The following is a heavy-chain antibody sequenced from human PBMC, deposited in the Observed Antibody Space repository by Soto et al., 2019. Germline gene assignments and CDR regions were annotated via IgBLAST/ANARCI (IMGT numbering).Heavy chain of an antibody. Sequence: EVQLVQSGAEVKKPGESLRISCKGSGYSFTSYWISWVRQMPGKGLEWMGRIDPSDSYTNYSPSFQGHVTISADKSISTAYLQWSSLKASDTAMYYCARQQIVGASHYYYYYGMDVWGQGTTVTVSS. CDR1: GYSFTSYW. V-gene: IGHV5-10-1*03. J-gene: IGHJ6*02. D-gene: IGHD1-26*01. CDR2: IDPSDSYT. CDR3: ARQQIVGASHYYYYYGMDV.